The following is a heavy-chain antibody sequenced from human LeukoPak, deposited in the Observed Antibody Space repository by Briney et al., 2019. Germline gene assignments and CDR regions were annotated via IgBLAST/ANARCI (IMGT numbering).Heavy chain of an antibody. D-gene: IGHD3-10*02. J-gene: IGHJ4*02. CDR1: GFTFSSYG. CDR2: ISPDGGNK. V-gene: IGHV3-30*18. Sequence: GGSLRLSCAASGFTFSSYGMHWVRQAPGKGLEWVAVISPDGGNKYYADSVKGRFTISRDNAKNSLYLQMNSLRAEDTALYYCAKDMLGSAAGTFDYWGQGTLVTVSS. CDR3: AKDMLGSAAGTFDY.